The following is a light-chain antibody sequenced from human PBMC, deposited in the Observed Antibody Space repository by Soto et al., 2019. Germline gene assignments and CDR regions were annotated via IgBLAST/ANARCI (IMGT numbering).Light chain of an antibody. CDR2: KAS. CDR1: QSIDSG. CDR3: QQYNFYWT. V-gene: IGKV1-5*03. J-gene: IGKJ1*01. Sequence: DIQMTQSPSTLSASVGDRVTITCRASQSIDSGLAWYQQKPGKAPKLLIYKASTLESGVPLRFSGSGSGTEFTLTITSLQADDFATYYCQQYNFYWTFGQGTRVEIK.